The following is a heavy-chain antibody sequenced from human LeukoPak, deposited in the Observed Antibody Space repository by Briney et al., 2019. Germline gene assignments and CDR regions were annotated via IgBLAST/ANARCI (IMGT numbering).Heavy chain of an antibody. CDR2: IYYSGSS. Sequence: SETLSLTCTVAGGAVSEYYWSWIRQSPGKGLEGIGYIYYSGSSSYNPSLRSRVTISADTSKNQFSLKLSSVTAAATPVYYCASRKLGNDYWGQGTLVTVSS. CDR3: ASRKLGNDY. CDR1: GGAVSEYY. J-gene: IGHJ4*01. D-gene: IGHD7-27*01. V-gene: IGHV4-59*02.